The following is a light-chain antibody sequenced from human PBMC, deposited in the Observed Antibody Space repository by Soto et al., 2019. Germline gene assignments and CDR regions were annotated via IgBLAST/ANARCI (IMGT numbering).Light chain of an antibody. Sequence: QSVLTQPPSASGTPGQRVTISCSGSSSNIGSNTVNWYQQLPGTAPKILIYNNNQRPSGVPDRFSGSKSGTSASLAISGLQYEDEADYYCAAWDDSLNGLVFGTGTKLTVL. J-gene: IGLJ1*01. CDR3: AAWDDSLNGLV. CDR1: SSNIGSNT. CDR2: NNN. V-gene: IGLV1-44*01.